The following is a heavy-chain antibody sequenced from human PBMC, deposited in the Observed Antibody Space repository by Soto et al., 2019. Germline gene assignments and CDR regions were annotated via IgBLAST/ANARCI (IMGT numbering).Heavy chain of an antibody. CDR1: GGSISSNSYY. J-gene: IGHJ4*02. Sequence: QLQLQESGPGVVKSSETLSLTCTVSGGSISSNSYYWGWIRQPPGKGLEWIGSFYYSGSTYYYTSLKSRVTISGDTSENQISLKLSSLTAADTAVYYCARQVVDGTVTGSGSFDYWGQGTLVTVSS. CDR2: FYYSGST. D-gene: IGHD3-10*01. V-gene: IGHV4-39*01. CDR3: ARQVVDGTVTGSGSFDY.